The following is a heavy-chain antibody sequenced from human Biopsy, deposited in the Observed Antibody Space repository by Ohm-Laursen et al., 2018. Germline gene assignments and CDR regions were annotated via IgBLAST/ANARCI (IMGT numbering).Heavy chain of an antibody. Sequence: GTLSLTCTVNGESSSGYFWNWIRQPPGKGLEWIGEINQSGSTKYNPSLKRRATLSANTSNSQFSLRLTSVTAADTAIYYCARGSGYFKLDVWGQGTTVTVSS. CDR2: INQSGST. CDR3: ARGSGYFKLDV. V-gene: IGHV4-34*01. D-gene: IGHD5-12*01. CDR1: GESSSGYF. J-gene: IGHJ6*02.